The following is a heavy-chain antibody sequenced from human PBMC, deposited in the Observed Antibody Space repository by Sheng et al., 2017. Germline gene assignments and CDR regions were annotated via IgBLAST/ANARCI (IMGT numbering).Heavy chain of an antibody. J-gene: IGHJ5*02. CDR1: GGSISSSSYY. CDR3: ARQEVVADTSWFDP. D-gene: IGHD2-15*01. CDR2: IYYSGST. Sequence: QLQLQESGPGLVKPSETLSLTCTVSGGSISSSSYYWGWIRQPPGKGLEWIGSIYYSGSTYYNPSLKSRVTISVDTSKNQFSLKLSSVTAADTAVYYCARQEVVADTSWFDPWGQGTLVTVSS. V-gene: IGHV4-39*07.